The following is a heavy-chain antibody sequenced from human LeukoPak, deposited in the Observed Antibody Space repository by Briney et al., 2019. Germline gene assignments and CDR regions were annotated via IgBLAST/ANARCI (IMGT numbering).Heavy chain of an antibody. CDR3: ARVYLERLTAGYFDH. D-gene: IGHD2-8*01. CDR2: ISDDGRHN. CDR1: TLTFSSYV. J-gene: IGHJ4*02. V-gene: IGHV3-30*03. Sequence: PGGSLRLSCAASTLTFSSYVMNWVRQAPGKGLEWVAVISDDGRHNYYADSVKGRFTISRDNSKSTLYLQMNSLRDDDSAAYFCARVYLERLTAGYFDHWGQGTQVTVSP.